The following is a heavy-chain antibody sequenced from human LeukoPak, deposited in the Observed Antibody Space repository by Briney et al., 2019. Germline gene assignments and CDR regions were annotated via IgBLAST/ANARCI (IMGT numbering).Heavy chain of an antibody. Sequence: PGGSLRLSCAAPGFTFSTYAMSWVRQAPGKGLEWVSYISSSGTYTNNADSVKGRFTISRDNAKNSLYLQMNSLRAEDTAVYYCARDRDGGYFDYWGQGTLVTVSS. CDR3: ARDRDGGYFDY. CDR2: ISSSGTYT. D-gene: IGHD3-10*01. V-gene: IGHV3-11*06. CDR1: GFTFSTYA. J-gene: IGHJ4*02.